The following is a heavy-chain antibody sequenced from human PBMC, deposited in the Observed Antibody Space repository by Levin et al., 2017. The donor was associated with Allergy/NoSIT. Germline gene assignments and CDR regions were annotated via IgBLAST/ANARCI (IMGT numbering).Heavy chain of an antibody. J-gene: IGHJ4*02. CDR3: AREGGSGWSLDY. V-gene: IGHV3-11*01. CDR2: ITSSGDAT. CDR1: GFRFSDYY. Sequence: GGSLRLSCVASGFRFSDYYMSWIRQAPGKGLEWVSHITSSGDATYYADSMKGRFTISRDNAKNSLYLQMDSLRAEDTALYYCAREGGSGWSLDYWGQGALVTVSS. D-gene: IGHD6-19*01.